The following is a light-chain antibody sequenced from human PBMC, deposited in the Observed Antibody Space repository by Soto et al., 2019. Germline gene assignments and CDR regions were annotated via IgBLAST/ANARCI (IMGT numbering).Light chain of an antibody. V-gene: IGLV2-14*01. Sequence: QSALTQPASVSGSPGQSITISCTGTSSDVGGHNYVSWYQQHPGRAPKLMIYDGTERPSGVSNRFSGSKSGNTASLTISGLQAEDEAHYYCCSYATYNMILGGGTKLTVL. J-gene: IGLJ2*01. CDR1: SSDVGGHNY. CDR3: CSYATYNMI. CDR2: DGT.